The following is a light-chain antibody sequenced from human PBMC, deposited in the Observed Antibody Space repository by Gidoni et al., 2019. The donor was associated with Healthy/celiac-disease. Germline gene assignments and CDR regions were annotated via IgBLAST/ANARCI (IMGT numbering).Light chain of an antibody. Sequence: ETVMTQSPAPLSVSPGERATLSCRASQSFSNRLAWYQQKPGQGPRLLIYGASTRATGIPARFSGSGSGTEFTLTISSLQSEDFAVYYCQQYNNWPPYTFXXXTKLEIK. CDR2: GAS. V-gene: IGKV3-15*01. CDR3: QQYNNWPPYT. J-gene: IGKJ2*01. CDR1: QSFSNR.